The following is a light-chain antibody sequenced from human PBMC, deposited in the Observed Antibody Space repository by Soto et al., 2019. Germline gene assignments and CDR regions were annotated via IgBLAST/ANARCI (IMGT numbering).Light chain of an antibody. Sequence: TPPGSVCGYPGQSITISCAGTSSDVGNYIYVFWFQQHPGKAPKLIISEVSNRPSGVSSRFSGSKSGNMASLTISGLQAEDEAHYYCTSYTTSSTYVFGTGTKVTVL. CDR2: EVS. J-gene: IGLJ1*01. V-gene: IGLV2-14*01. CDR3: TSYTTSSTYV. CDR1: SSDVGNYIY.